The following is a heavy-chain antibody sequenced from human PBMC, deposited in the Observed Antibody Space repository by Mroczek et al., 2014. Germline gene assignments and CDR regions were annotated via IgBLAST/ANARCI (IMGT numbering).Heavy chain of an antibody. Sequence: QVQLQQWGAGLLKPSETLSLTCAVYGGSFSGYYWSWIRQPPGKGLEWIGEINHSGSTNYNPSLKSRVTISVDTSKNQFSLKLSSVTAADTAVYYCARGRVTFGGVIVRGYFDYWGQGTPVTVSS. CDR3: ARGRVTFGGVIVRGYFDY. CDR2: INHSGST. J-gene: IGHJ4*02. V-gene: IGHV4-34*01. D-gene: IGHD3-16*02. CDR1: GGSFSGYY.